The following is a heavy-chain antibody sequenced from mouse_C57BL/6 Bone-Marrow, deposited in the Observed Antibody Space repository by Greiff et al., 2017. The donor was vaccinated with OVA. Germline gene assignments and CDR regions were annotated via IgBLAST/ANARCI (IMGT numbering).Heavy chain of an antibody. V-gene: IGHV6-3*01. D-gene: IGHD1-1*01. CDR3: TRYYYGSSLDY. CDR1: GFTFSNYW. J-gene: IGHJ2*01. CDR2: IRLKSDNYAT. Sequence: DVMLVESGGGLVQPGGSMKLSCVASGFTFSNYWMNWVRQSPEKGLEWVAQIRLKSDNYATHYAESVKGRFTISRDDSKSSVYLQMNNLRAEDTGIYYCTRYYYGSSLDYWGQGTTLTVSS.